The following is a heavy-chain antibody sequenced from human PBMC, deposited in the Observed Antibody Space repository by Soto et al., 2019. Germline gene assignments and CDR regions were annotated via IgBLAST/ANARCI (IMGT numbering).Heavy chain of an antibody. CDR1: GFTFSGSA. CDR2: IRSKANSYAT. CDR3: TALRRYYYDSGGYLVH. V-gene: IGHV3-73*01. Sequence: GGSLRLSCAASGFTFSGSAMHWVRQASGKGLEWVGRIRSKANSYATAYAASVKGRFTISRDDSKNTAYLQMNSLKTEDTAVYYCTALRRYYYDSGGYLVHWGQGTLVTVSS. D-gene: IGHD3-22*01. J-gene: IGHJ4*02.